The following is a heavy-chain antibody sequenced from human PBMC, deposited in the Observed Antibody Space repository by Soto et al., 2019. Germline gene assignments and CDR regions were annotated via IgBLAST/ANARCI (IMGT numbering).Heavy chain of an antibody. J-gene: IGHJ5*02. Sequence: ASVKVSCKASGYIFTNYYIHWVRQAPGQGLEWMGIINLSADRTNYVQKFQGRVTMTTETSTTTSYMELRNLTSDDTAVYFCARDWRGAEGFDPWGQGTLVTVSS. CDR2: INLSADRT. CDR3: ARDWRGAEGFDP. D-gene: IGHD3-3*01. V-gene: IGHV1-46*01. CDR1: GYIFTNYY.